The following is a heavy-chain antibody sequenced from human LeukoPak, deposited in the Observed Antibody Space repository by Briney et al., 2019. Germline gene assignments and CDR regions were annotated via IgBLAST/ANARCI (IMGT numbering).Heavy chain of an antibody. CDR3: ARDQGGASYFDY. CDR2: IIPIFGTA. D-gene: IGHD1-26*01. CDR1: GGTFSSYA. Sequence: VASVKVSCKASGGTFSSYAISWVRQAPGQGLEWMGGIIPIFGTANYAQKFQGRVTITADKSTSTAYMELSSLRSEDTAVYYCARDQGGASYFDYWGQGTLVTVSS. V-gene: IGHV1-69*06. J-gene: IGHJ4*02.